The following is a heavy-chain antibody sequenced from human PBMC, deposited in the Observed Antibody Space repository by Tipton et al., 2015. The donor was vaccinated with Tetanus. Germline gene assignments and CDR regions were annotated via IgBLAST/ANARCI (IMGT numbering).Heavy chain of an antibody. Sequence: TLSLTCTVSGASISNSSSYWGWIRQSPGKGLEWIGNIYFSGSTYYNPSLKSRVTISVDTSKNQFSLRLNSVTAADTAVYYCAKLFRVRARGITMVVVVSPGYFDYWGQGTLVTVSS. D-gene: IGHD3-22*01. J-gene: IGHJ4*02. CDR1: GASISNSSSY. CDR2: IYFSGST. V-gene: IGHV4-39*01. CDR3: AKLFRVRARGITMVVVVSPGYFDY.